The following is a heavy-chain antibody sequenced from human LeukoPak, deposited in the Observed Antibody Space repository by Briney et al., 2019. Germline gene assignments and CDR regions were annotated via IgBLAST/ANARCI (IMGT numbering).Heavy chain of an antibody. J-gene: IGHJ5*02. V-gene: IGHV3-21*01. CDR3: ARVFGLGWFDP. Sequence: GGSLRLSCAASGFTFSDYAIIWARQAPGKGLESVSSISSGNSYIFYADSVKGRFTISRDNAKNSVFLQMNSLRAEDTAVYYCARVFGLGWFDPWGQGTLVTVSS. CDR1: GFTFSDYA. D-gene: IGHD3-3*01. CDR2: ISSGNSYI.